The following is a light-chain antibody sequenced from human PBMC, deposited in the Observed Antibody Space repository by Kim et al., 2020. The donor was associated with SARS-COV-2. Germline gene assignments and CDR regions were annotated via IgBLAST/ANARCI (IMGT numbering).Light chain of an antibody. Sequence: SSELTQDPAVSVALGQTVRITCQGDSLRSYYATWNQQKPGQAPILLIYGKNNRPSGIPDRFSGSSSGNTASLTITGTQAGDEADYYCNSRDTNDIVLFGG. CDR1: SLRSYY. CDR3: NSRDTNDIVL. CDR2: GKN. V-gene: IGLV3-19*01. J-gene: IGLJ2*01.